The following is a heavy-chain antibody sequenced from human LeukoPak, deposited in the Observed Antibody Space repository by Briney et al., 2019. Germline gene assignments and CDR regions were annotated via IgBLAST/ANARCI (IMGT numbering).Heavy chain of an antibody. J-gene: IGHJ4*02. CDR3: ASVGGSSSRGLPFDY. CDR2: INYSGST. D-gene: IGHD6-13*01. CDR1: GGSISSGGYY. Sequence: PSETLSLTCTVSGGSISSGGYYWSWIRQHPGKGLEWIGYINYSGSTYYNPSLKSRVIISVDTSTNHFSLKLSSVTAADTAVYYCASVGGSSSRGLPFDYWGQGPLVTVSS. V-gene: IGHV4-31*03.